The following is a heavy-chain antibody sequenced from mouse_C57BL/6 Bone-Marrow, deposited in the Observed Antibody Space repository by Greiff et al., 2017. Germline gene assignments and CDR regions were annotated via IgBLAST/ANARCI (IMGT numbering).Heavy chain of an antibody. Sequence: EVQGVESGGGLVQPKGSLKLSCAASGFTFNTYAMHWVRQAPGKGLEWVARIRSKSSNYATYYADSVKDRFTISRDDSQSMLYLQMNNLKTEDTAMYYCVGIYYGSSYEYFDVWGTGTTVTVSS. CDR3: VGIYYGSSYEYFDV. CDR2: IRSKSSNYAT. J-gene: IGHJ1*03. CDR1: GFTFNTYA. V-gene: IGHV10-3*01. D-gene: IGHD1-1*01.